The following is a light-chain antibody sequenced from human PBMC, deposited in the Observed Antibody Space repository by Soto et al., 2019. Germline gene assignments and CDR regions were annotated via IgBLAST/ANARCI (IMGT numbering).Light chain of an antibody. V-gene: IGKV1-5*03. CDR3: QQYDSWPLT. Sequence: DIQMTQSPSTLSASVGDRVTITCRASQIISTWLAWYQQKPGKAPTLLIYKASRLESGVPSRFSGSGSGTEFTLTIRSLQPDDFATYYCQQYDSWPLTFGGGTKVEIK. CDR2: KAS. CDR1: QIISTW. J-gene: IGKJ4*01.